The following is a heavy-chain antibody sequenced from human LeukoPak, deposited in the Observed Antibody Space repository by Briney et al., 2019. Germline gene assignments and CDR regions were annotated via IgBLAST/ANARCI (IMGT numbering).Heavy chain of an antibody. Sequence: ASVKLSCKASGYTFTSYDINWVRQATGQGLEWMGWMNPNSGNTGYAQKFQGRVTMTRNTSISTAYMELSSLRSEDTAVYYCARGTPYYYGSGRYWFDPWGQGTLVTVSS. V-gene: IGHV1-8*01. CDR3: ARGTPYYYGSGRYWFDP. CDR1: GYTFTSYD. D-gene: IGHD3-10*01. CDR2: MNPNSGNT. J-gene: IGHJ5*02.